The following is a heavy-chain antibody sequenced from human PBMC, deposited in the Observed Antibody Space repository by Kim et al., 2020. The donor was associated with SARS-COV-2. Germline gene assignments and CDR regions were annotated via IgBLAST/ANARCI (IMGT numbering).Heavy chain of an antibody. J-gene: IGHJ4*02. D-gene: IGHD5-12*01. V-gene: IGHV3-23*01. Sequence: DSVKGRFTISRDNSKNSLYLQMNSLRAEDTAVYYCAKESGFIVATMGPEYWGQGTLVTVSS. CDR3: AKESGFIVATMGPEY.